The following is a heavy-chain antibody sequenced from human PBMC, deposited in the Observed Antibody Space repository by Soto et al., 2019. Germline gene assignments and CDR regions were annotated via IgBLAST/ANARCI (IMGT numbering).Heavy chain of an antibody. J-gene: IGHJ1*01. Sequence: QVQLVQSGAEVKKPGSSVKVSCKASGGTFSSYAISWVRQAPGQGLEWMGGIIPIFGTANYAQKFQGRVTITADKTTSTAYMELSSLRSEDTAVDYCAEGPYSSSSVYFQYWGQGTLVTVSS. D-gene: IGHD6-13*01. CDR2: IIPIFGTA. CDR1: GGTFSSYA. V-gene: IGHV1-69*06. CDR3: AEGPYSSSSVYFQY.